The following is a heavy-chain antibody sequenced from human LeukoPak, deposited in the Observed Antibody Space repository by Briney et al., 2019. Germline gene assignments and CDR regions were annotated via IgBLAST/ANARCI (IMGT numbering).Heavy chain of an antibody. CDR2: IYYSGST. Sequence: SETLSLTCTVSGDSISSGDYYWSWIRQPPGKGLEWIGYIYYSGSTNYNPSLKSRVTISVDTSKNQFSLKLSSVTAADTAVYYCVLGDSSSWYVTDYWGQGTLVTVSS. CDR3: VLGDSSSWYVTDY. V-gene: IGHV4-61*08. J-gene: IGHJ4*02. CDR1: GDSISSGDYY. D-gene: IGHD6-13*01.